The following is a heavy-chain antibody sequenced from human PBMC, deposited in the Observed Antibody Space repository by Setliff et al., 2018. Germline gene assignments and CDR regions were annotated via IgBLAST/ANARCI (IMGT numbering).Heavy chain of an antibody. D-gene: IGHD1-1*01. J-gene: IGHJ4*02. CDR2: IRYDGRSE. CDR1: GFTFRDYG. CDR3: ATDGVQNYNLDY. Sequence: PGGSLRLSCAASGFTFRDYGMHWVRQAPGKGLEWVALIRYDGRSEYADSVKGRFSMSRDNSKNTLYLQMNSLRTEDTAVYYCATDGVQNYNLDYWGQGTLVTVSS. V-gene: IGHV3-30*02.